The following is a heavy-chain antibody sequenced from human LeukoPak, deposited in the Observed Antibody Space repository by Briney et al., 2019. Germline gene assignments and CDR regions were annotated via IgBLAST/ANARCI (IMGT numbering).Heavy chain of an antibody. V-gene: IGHV1-46*01. CDR3: AREGGIVGATRGFDY. J-gene: IGHJ4*02. Sequence: GASVKVSCKASGYTFTSYYMHWVRQAPGQGLEWMGIINPSGGSTSYAQKFQGRVTMTRDMSTSTVYMELSSLRSEDTAVHYCAREGGIVGATRGFDYWGQGTLVTVSS. CDR1: GYTFTSYY. CDR2: INPSGGST. D-gene: IGHD1-26*01.